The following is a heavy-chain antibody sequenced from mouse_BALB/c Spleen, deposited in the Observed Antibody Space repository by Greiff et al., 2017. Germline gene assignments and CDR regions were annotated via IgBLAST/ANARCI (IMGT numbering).Heavy chain of an antibody. D-gene: IGHD2-1*01. CDR1: GFSLTSYG. CDR2: IWAGGST. CDR3: ARDRPYGNYVGYAMDY. V-gene: IGHV2-9*02. Sequence: QVQLKESGPGLVAPSQSLSITCTVSGFSLTSYGVHWVRQPPRKGLEWLGVIWAGGSTNYNSALMSRLSISKDNSKSQVFLKMNSLQTDDTAMYYCARDRPYGNYVGYAMDYWGQGTSVTVSS. J-gene: IGHJ4*01.